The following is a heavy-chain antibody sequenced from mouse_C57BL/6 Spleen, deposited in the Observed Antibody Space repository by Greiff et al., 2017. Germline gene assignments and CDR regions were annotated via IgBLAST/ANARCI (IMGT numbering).Heavy chain of an antibody. CDR3: TVNYDWFAF. CDR1: GFTFSNYW. V-gene: IGHV6-3*01. J-gene: IGHJ3*01. D-gene: IGHD2-1*01. Sequence: EVQLQESGGGLVQPGGSMKLSCVASGFTFSNYWMNWVRQSPEKGLEWVAQIRLKSDNYATNYAESVKGSVTISRDDSKSSVYLQMNTLRAEDTGIYYGTVNYDWFAFWGQGTLVTVSA. CDR2: IRLKSDNYAT.